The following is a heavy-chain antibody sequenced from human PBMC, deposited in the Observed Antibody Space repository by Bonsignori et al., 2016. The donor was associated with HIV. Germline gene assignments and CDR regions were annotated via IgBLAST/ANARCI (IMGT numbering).Heavy chain of an antibody. CDR2: INHSGST. CDR1: GGSFSGYY. V-gene: IGHV4-34*01. CDR3: ARGATRRFDY. Sequence: SETLSLTCAVYGGSFSGYYWSWIRQPPGKGLEWIGEINHSGSTNYNPSLKSRVTISVDTSKNQFSLKLSSVTAADTAVYYCARGATRRFDYWGQGTLVTVSS. J-gene: IGHJ4*02. D-gene: IGHD2-15*01.